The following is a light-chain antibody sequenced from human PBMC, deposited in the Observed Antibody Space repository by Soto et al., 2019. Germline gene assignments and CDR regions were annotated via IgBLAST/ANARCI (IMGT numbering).Light chain of an antibody. Sequence: IQMTQSPSSLSASVGDRVTITCRASQAIRNDLGWYQQKPGKAPNLLIFGASNLQAGVPVRFSASGSGTNFTLTISNLQPEDFASYYCLQDYTYPWTFGQGTKVDI. V-gene: IGKV1-6*01. CDR2: GAS. CDR3: LQDYTYPWT. CDR1: QAIRND. J-gene: IGKJ1*01.